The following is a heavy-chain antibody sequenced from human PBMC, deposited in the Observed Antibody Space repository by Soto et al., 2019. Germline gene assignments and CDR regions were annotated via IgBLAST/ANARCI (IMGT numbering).Heavy chain of an antibody. CDR1: GDSISTVDYF. CDR3: ARGRHCLTGRCFPNWFDS. V-gene: IGHV4-30-4*01. Sequence: LSLTCSVSGDSISTVDYFWAWIRQPPGQALEYIGYIYKSTTTYYNPSFESRVAISLDTSKSQFSLNVTSVTAADTAVYFCARGRHCLTGRCFPNWFDSWGQGTLVTVSS. D-gene: IGHD3-16*01. J-gene: IGHJ5*01. CDR2: IYKSTTT.